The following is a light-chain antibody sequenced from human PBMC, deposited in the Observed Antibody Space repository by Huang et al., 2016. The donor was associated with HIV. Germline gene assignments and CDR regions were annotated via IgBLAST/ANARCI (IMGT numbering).Light chain of an antibody. CDR1: QSVRSS. CDR2: DAS. Sequence: EIVLTQSPATLSLSPGERATLSCRASQSVRSSLAGYQQKPGQAPSILIYDASNRATGIPARFSGSGSGTDFTLTISSLEPEDFAVYYCQQRSNWPPTLTFGGGTKVEIK. J-gene: IGKJ4*01. CDR3: QQRSNWPPTLT. V-gene: IGKV3-11*01.